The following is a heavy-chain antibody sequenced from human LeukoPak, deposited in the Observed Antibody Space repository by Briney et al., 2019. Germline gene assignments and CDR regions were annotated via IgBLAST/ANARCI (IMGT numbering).Heavy chain of an antibody. CDR1: AYSISSGYY. J-gene: IGHJ4*02. D-gene: IGHD3-10*01. CDR3: ASCPSGSYYPR. V-gene: IGHV4-38-2*01. CDR2: IYHSGST. Sequence: SETLSLTCAVSAYSISSGYYWGWIRQPPGNGLEWIGRIYHSGSTYYNPSLKSRVTMSVDTSKNQFSLKLNSVTAADTAVYYCASCPSGSYYPRWGQGTLVTVSS.